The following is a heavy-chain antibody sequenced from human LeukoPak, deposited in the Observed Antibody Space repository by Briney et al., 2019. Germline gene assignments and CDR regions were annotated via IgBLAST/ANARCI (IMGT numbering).Heavy chain of an antibody. J-gene: IGHJ5*02. CDR1: GYSFINYG. V-gene: IGHV1-18*01. Sequence: ASVNVSCTASGYSFINYGITWVRQAPGQGLEWMGWSSPYNGKTNYAQKFQGRVTMTTDTSTNTAYMELRSLRSDDTAVYYCARGGIDIVTVPVSNWFDPWGQGALVTVSS. CDR2: SSPYNGKT. CDR3: ARGGIDIVTVPVSNWFDP. D-gene: IGHD2/OR15-2a*01.